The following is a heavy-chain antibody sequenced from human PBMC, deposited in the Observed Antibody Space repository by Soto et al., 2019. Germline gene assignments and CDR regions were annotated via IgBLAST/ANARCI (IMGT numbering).Heavy chain of an antibody. V-gene: IGHV3-9*01. CDR1: GFTFDDYA. D-gene: IGHD6-19*01. J-gene: IGHJ4*02. CDR2: ISWNSGSI. CDR3: AKDSGYSSGWAYYFDY. Sequence: DVQLVESGGGLVQPGRSLRLSCAASGFTFDDYAMHWVRQAPGKGLEWVSGISWNSGSIGYADSVKGRFTISRDNAKNSLYLQMNSLRAEDTALYYCAKDSGYSSGWAYYFDYWGQGTLVTVSS.